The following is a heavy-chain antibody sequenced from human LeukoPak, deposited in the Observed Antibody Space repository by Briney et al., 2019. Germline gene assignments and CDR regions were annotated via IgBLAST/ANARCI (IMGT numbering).Heavy chain of an antibody. Sequence: GGSLRLSCVASGNYWMHWVRQVPGKGLVWVSHINSDGSWTSYADSVKGRFTISKDNAKNTVYLQMNSLRAEDTAVYYCVSFYETYWGRGTLVTVSS. CDR3: VSFYETY. CDR2: INSDGSWT. J-gene: IGHJ4*02. V-gene: IGHV3-74*01. CDR1: GNYW. D-gene: IGHD2/OR15-2a*01.